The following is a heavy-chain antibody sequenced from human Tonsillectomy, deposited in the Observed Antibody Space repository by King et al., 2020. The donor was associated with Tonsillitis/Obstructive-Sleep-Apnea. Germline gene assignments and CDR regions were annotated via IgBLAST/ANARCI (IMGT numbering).Heavy chain of an antibody. CDR3: AKDGSRIAAHHYFDY. Sequence: VQLVESGGGLVQPGGSLRLSCAASGFTFSSYAMSWVRQAPGKWLEWVSALSVSGGSTCYAVSVKGRFTISRYNSKNTLYLQMNSLRAEDTAVYYCAKDGSRIAAHHYFDYWGQGTLVTVSS. V-gene: IGHV3-23*04. CDR2: LSVSGGST. J-gene: IGHJ4*02. D-gene: IGHD6-13*01. CDR1: GFTFSSYA.